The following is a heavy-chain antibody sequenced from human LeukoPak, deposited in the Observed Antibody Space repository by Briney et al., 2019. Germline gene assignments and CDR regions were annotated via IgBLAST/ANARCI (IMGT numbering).Heavy chain of an antibody. J-gene: IGHJ4*02. CDR1: GFTFNTYW. Sequence: GGSLRLSCAASGFTFNTYWMSWVRLAPGKGLEWVANINEHGSEAFYVDSVRGRFTISRANAKNSLYLQMNSLRAEDTAVYYCARDPDAGTTDYWGQGTLVTVSS. CDR2: INEHGSEA. D-gene: IGHD1-7*01. CDR3: ARDPDAGTTDY. V-gene: IGHV3-7*01.